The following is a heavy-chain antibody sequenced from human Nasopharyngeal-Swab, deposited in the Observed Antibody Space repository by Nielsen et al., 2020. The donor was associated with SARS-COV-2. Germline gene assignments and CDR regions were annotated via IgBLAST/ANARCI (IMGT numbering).Heavy chain of an antibody. CDR3: ARDFSTVAGSFDY. Sequence: GGSLRPSCAASGFTFSSYSMNWVRQAPGKGLEWVSSISSSSSYIYYADSVKGRFTISRDNAKNSLYLQMNSLRPEDTAVYYCARDFSTVAGSFDYWGQGTLVTVSS. V-gene: IGHV3-21*01. CDR1: GFTFSSYS. J-gene: IGHJ4*02. CDR2: ISSSSSYI. D-gene: IGHD4-23*01.